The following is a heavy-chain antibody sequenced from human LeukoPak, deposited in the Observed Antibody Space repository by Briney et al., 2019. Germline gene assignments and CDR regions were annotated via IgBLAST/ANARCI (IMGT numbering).Heavy chain of an antibody. CDR2: IWYDGSNK. J-gene: IGHJ4*02. D-gene: IGHD3-22*01. CDR3: AREGTYYYDSSGYWD. V-gene: IGHV3-33*01. CDR1: GFTFSSYG. Sequence: SGGSLRLSCAASGFTFSSYGMHWVRQAPGKGLEWVAVIWYDGSNKYYADSVKGRFTISRDNAKNSLYLQMNSLRAEDTAVYYCAREGTYYYDSSGYWDWGQGTLVTVSS.